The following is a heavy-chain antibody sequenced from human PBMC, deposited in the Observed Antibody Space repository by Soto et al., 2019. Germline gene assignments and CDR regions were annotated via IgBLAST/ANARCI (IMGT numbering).Heavy chain of an antibody. CDR3: AKGRFLEWVLYYYYYGMDV. Sequence: PGGSLRLSCAASGFTFSSYGMHWVRQAPGKGLEGVAVISYYGSNKYCADSVKGRFTISRDNSKNTLYLQMNSLRAEDTAVYYCAKGRFLEWVLYYYYYGMDVWGQGTTVTVSS. CDR2: ISYYGSNK. V-gene: IGHV3-30*18. D-gene: IGHD3-3*01. CDR1: GFTFSSYG. J-gene: IGHJ6*02.